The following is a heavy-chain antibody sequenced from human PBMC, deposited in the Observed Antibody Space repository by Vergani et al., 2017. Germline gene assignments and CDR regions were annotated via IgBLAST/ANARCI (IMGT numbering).Heavy chain of an antibody. CDR1: GYTFIGYY. D-gene: IGHD6-6*01. CDR3: AGEARHGIAGRPEALDY. J-gene: IGHJ4*02. Sequence: QVQLVQSGAEVKKPGASVKVSCKASGYTFIGYYMHWVRQAPGQGLEWMGWINPNSGGTNYAQKFQDRVTMTRDTSISTAYMGLSRLRSDDTAVYYCAGEARHGIAGRPEALDYWGQGTLVTVSS. V-gene: IGHV1-2*02. CDR2: INPNSGGT.